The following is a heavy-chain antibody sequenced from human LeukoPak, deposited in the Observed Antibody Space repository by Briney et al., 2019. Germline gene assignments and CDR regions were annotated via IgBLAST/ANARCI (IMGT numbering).Heavy chain of an antibody. CDR2: INPDATII. J-gene: IGHJ5*02. D-gene: IGHD1/OR15-1a*01. Sequence: GGSLRLSCVASGFTCTNYWMHWFRQVSGKGPVWVSRINPDATIIDYADFVKGRFTISRDNAKNLLFLHMRGLRVDDTALYYCAKDLSWNTADRWGQGTLVTVSS. CDR3: AKDLSWNTADR. CDR1: GFTCTNYW. V-gene: IGHV3-74*01.